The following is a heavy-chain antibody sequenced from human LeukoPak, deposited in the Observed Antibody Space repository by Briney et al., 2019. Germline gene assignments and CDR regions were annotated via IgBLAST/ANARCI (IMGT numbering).Heavy chain of an antibody. V-gene: IGHV1-46*01. CDR2: INPSGGST. CDR1: GYTFTSYY. Sequence: ASVKVSCKASGYTFTSYYMHWVRQAPGQGLEWMGIINPSGGSTSYAQKFQGRVTMTRDMSTSTVYMELSSLRSEDTAVYYCARASRINRGSYYLLYYWGQGTLVTVSS. D-gene: IGHD1-26*01. J-gene: IGHJ4*02. CDR3: ARASRINRGSYYLLYY.